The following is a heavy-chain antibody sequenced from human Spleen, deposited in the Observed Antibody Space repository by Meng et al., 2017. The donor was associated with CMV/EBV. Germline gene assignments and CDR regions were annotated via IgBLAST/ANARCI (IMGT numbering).Heavy chain of an antibody. D-gene: IGHD3-16*01. Sequence: GGSLRLSCAASVFIFSNSWMHWVRQAPGKGLVWVSRINGDGSSTTYADSVKGRFTISRDNSKNTLYLQMNSLRAEDTAVYYCARDLGANPYYYYYGMDVWGQGTTVTVSS. CDR1: VFIFSNSW. V-gene: IGHV3-74*01. J-gene: IGHJ6*02. CDR2: INGDGSST. CDR3: ARDLGANPYYYYYGMDV.